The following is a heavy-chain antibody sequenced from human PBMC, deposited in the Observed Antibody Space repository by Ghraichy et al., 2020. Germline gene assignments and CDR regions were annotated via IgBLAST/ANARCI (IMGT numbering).Heavy chain of an antibody. CDR3: ASSPDSSSWFGVYGMDV. CDR1: GGTFSSYA. D-gene: IGHD6-13*01. V-gene: IGHV1-69*13. Sequence: SVKVSCKASGGTFSSYAISWVRQAPGQGLEWMGGIIPIFGTANYAQKFQGRVTITADESTSTAYMELSSLRSEDTAVYYCASSPDSSSWFGVYGMDVWGQGTTVTVSS. J-gene: IGHJ6*02. CDR2: IIPIFGTA.